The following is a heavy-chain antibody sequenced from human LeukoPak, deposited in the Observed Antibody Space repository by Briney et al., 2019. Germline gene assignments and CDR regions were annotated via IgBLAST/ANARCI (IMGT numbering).Heavy chain of an antibody. CDR1: GFTFSSYS. CDR2: ISSSSSYI. CDR3: ARTRGSGYYHYWYFDL. Sequence: PGGSLRLSCAASGFTFSSYSMNWVRQAPGKGLEWVSSISSSSSYIYYADSVKGRFTISRDNAKNSLYLQMNSLRAEDTAVYYCARTRGSGYYHYWYFDLWGRGTLVTVSS. V-gene: IGHV3-21*01. J-gene: IGHJ2*01. D-gene: IGHD3-22*01.